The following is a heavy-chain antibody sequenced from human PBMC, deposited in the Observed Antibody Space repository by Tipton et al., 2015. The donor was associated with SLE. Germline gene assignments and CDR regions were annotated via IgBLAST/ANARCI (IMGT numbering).Heavy chain of an antibody. CDR2: IFYGGHT. Sequence: TLSLTCTVSGGSITSHSWSWIRQPPGKGLEWIGYIFYGGHTDYNPSLESRVSISMNTSQNQFSLRLTSVTAADTAVYYCAGSISWSPNWFDPWGLGTLVTVSS. V-gene: IGHV4-59*11. CDR1: GGSITSHS. D-gene: IGHD2-2*01. CDR3: AGSISWSPNWFDP. J-gene: IGHJ5*02.